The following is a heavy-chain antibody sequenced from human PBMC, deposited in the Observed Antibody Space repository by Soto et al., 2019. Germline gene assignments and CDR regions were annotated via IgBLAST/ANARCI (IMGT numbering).Heavy chain of an antibody. D-gene: IGHD3-3*01. J-gene: IGHJ4*02. CDR2: IYWDDDK. Sequence: QITLNESGPTVVRPTETLTLTCRFSGFSLTTSGVGVGWIRQSPGKAPEWLALIYWDDDKRYSASLKSRLTITKDTSKYQVVLTVSDLDPTDTPTYYCAHRVLRTVFGLVTTTAIYFDFWGQGTPVAVSS. CDR3: AHRVLRTVFGLVTTTAIYFDF. V-gene: IGHV2-5*02. CDR1: GFSLTTSGVG.